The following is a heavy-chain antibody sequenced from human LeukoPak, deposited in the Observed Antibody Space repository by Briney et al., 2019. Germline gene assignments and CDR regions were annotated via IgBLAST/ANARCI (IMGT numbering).Heavy chain of an antibody. V-gene: IGHV3-21*01. CDR3: ARVFCGGDCSDAFDI. J-gene: IGHJ3*02. Sequence: GGSLRLSCAASGFTFSSYSMNWVRQAAGKGLEWVASISSSSSYIYYADSVKGRFTISRDNAKNSLYLQINSLRAEDTAVYYCARVFCGGDCSDAFDIWGQGTMVTVSS. CDR1: GFTFSSYS. CDR2: ISSSSSYI. D-gene: IGHD2-21*02.